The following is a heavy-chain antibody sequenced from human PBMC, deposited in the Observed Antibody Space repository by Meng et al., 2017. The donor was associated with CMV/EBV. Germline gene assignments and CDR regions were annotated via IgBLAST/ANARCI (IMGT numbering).Heavy chain of an antibody. CDR3: ARGAWPGGRRYGVRGGDYYYYGMDV. Sequence: SETLSLTCAVYGGSFSGYYRSWIRQPPGKGLEWIGEINHSGSTNYNPTLKSRVTISVDTSKNQFSLKLSSVTAADTAVYYCARGAWPGGRRYGVRGGDYYYYGMDVWGQGTTVTVSS. V-gene: IGHV4-34*01. CDR2: INHSGST. CDR1: GGSFSGYY. J-gene: IGHJ6*02. D-gene: IGHD3-3*01.